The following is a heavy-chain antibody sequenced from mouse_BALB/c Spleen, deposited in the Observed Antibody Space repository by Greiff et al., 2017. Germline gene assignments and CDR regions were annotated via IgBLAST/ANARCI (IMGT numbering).Heavy chain of an antibody. CDR1: GFTFSSFG. Sequence: EVKLMESGGGLVQPGGSRKLSCAASGFTFSSFGMHWVRQAPEKGLEWVAYISSGSSTIYYADTVKGRFTISRDNPKNTLFLQMTSLRSEDTAMYYCARMGRDYAMDYWGQGTSVTVSS. D-gene: IGHD4-1*01. J-gene: IGHJ4*01. V-gene: IGHV5-17*02. CDR2: ISSGSSTI. CDR3: ARMGRDYAMDY.